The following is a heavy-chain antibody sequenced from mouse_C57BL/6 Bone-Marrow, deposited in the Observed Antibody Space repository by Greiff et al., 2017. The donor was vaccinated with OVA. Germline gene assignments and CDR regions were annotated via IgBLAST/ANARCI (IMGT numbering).Heavy chain of an antibody. Sequence: VQLQQSGAELVRPGASVKLSCKASGYTFTDYYINWVKQRPGQGLEWIARIYPGSGNTYYNEKFKGKATLTAEKSSSTAYMQLSSLTSEDSAVYFCARGVVATDYWGQGTTLTVSS. D-gene: IGHD1-1*01. V-gene: IGHV1-76*01. J-gene: IGHJ2*01. CDR3: ARGVVATDY. CDR2: IYPGSGNT. CDR1: GYTFTDYY.